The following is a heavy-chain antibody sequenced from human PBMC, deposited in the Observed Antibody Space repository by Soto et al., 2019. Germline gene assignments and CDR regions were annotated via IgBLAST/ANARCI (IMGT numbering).Heavy chain of an antibody. CDR2: IYYSGST. Sequence: SYTLSLSCTVCGGCMSSAVYDWSWIRQHPGKGLEWIGYIYYSGSTYYNPSLKSRVTISVDTSKNQFSLKLSSVTAADTAVYYCARAELVGATNYWGQGTLVTVSA. J-gene: IGHJ4*02. V-gene: IGHV4-31*03. CDR1: GGCMSSAVYD. CDR3: ARAELVGATNY. D-gene: IGHD1-26*01.